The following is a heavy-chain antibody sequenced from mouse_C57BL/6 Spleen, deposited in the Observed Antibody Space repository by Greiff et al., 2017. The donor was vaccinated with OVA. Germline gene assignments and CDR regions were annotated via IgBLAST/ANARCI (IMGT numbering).Heavy chain of an antibody. J-gene: IGHJ2*01. CDR1: GYTFTDYY. CDR3: ARDGSTVGPFDY. D-gene: IGHD1-1*01. V-gene: IGHV1-26*01. Sequence: VQLQQSGPELVKPGASVKISCKASGYTFTDYYMNWVKQSHGKSLEWIGDINPNNGGTSYNQKFKGKATLTVDKSSSTAYMELRSLTSEDSAVYYCARDGSTVGPFDYWGQGTTLTVSS. CDR2: INPNNGGT.